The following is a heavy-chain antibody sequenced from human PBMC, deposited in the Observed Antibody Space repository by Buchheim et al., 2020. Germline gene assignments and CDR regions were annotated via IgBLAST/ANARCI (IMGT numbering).Heavy chain of an antibody. CDR2: ISSSSSYI. CDR1: GFTFSSYS. J-gene: IGHJ4*02. CDR3: ATRLSSGYSRLYYFDY. V-gene: IGHV3-21*01. D-gene: IGHD6-13*01. Sequence: EVQLVESGGGLVKPGGSLRLSCAASGFTFSSYSMNWVRQAPGKGLEWVSSISSSSSYIYYADSVKGRFTISRDNAKNSLYLQMNSLRAEDTAVYYCATRLSSGYSRLYYFDYWGQGTL.